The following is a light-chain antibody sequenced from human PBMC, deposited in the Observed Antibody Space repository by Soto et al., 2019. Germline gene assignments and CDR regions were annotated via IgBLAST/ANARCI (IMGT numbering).Light chain of an antibody. CDR3: QQYNNWRGT. J-gene: IGKJ1*01. V-gene: IGKV3D-15*01. CDR1: QSVCNN. CDR2: GAS. Sequence: ILLTQCPGTLPLSPGERATLSCRASQSVCNNYLAWYQQKTGKAPRLLIYGASNRDTGIPDRFSGSGSRTEFTLPISSLQSEDFAVYYCQQYNNWRGTFGQGTKVDIK.